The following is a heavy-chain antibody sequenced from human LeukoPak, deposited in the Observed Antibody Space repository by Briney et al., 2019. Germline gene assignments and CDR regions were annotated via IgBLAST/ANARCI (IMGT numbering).Heavy chain of an antibody. CDR1: GYTFTGYY. D-gene: IGHD3-22*01. Sequence: GASVKVSCKASGYTFTGYYMFWVRQAPGQGLEWMGWINPNSGGTNYAQKFRGRVTMTRDTSISTGYMELSRLRSDDTAVYYCATYYLDTSARDWGQGTLVTVSS. CDR3: ATYYLDTSARD. CDR2: INPNSGGT. J-gene: IGHJ4*02. V-gene: IGHV1-2*02.